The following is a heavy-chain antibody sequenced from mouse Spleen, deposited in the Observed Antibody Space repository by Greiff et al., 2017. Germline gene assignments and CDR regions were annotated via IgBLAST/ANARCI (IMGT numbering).Heavy chain of an antibody. J-gene: IGHJ2*01. Sequence: QVQLKESGPELVKPGASVKISCKASGYSFTSYYIHWVKQRPGQGLEWIGWIYPGSGNTKYNEKFKGKATLTADTSSSTAYMQLSSLTSEDSAVYYCARGYYGYSDYWGQGTTLTVSS. CDR1: GYSFTSYY. CDR2: IYPGSGNT. D-gene: IGHD1-2*01. CDR3: ARGYYGYSDY. V-gene: IGHV1-66*01.